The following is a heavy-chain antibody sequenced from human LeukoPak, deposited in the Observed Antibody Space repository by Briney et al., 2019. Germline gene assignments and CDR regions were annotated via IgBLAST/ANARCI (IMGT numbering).Heavy chain of an antibody. CDR3: ATGSGTYSPDY. D-gene: IGHD3-10*01. V-gene: IGHV1-2*02. CDR1: GYTFAGQY. Sequence: GASVKVSCKASGYTFAGQYLHWVRQAPGQGLEWMGWINPNSGDTNYAQNFQGRVTMTRDTSISTAYMELIRLTSDDTAVYYCATGSGTYSPDYWGQGTLVTVSS. J-gene: IGHJ4*02. CDR2: INPNSGDT.